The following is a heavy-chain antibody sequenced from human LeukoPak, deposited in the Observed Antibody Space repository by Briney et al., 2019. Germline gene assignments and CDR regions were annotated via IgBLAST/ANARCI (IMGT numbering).Heavy chain of an antibody. CDR2: IYYSGST. J-gene: IGHJ4*02. CDR3: ARTPVDTAMVTSYFDS. Sequence: SETPSLTCTVSGGSISSYYWSWLRQPPGKGLEWIGYIYYSGSTNYNPSLKSRVTISVDTSKNQFSLKLSSVTAADTAVYYSARTPVDTAMVTSYFDSWGQGTLVTVSS. CDR1: GGSISSYY. V-gene: IGHV4-59*08. D-gene: IGHD5-18*01.